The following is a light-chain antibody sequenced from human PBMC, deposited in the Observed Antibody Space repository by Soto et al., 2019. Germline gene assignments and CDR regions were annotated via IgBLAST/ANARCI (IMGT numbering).Light chain of an antibody. CDR2: KAS. J-gene: IGKJ1*01. CDR1: QTISSW. Sequence: DIQMTQSPSTLSGSVGDRVTITCRASQTISSWLAWYQQKPGKAPKLLIYKASTLKSGVPSRFSGSGSGTEFTLTISSLQPDDFAAYYGQHYNSYSVAFGQGTKV. V-gene: IGKV1-5*03. CDR3: QHYNSYSVA.